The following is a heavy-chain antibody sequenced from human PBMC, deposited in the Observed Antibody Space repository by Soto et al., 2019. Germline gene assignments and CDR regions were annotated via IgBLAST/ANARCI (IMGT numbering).Heavy chain of an antibody. CDR2: ISYDGSNK. V-gene: IGHV3-30-3*01. CDR3: ARGDKYYYDSSGPGVDP. D-gene: IGHD3-22*01. Sequence: GGSLRLSCAASGFTFSSYAMHWVRQAPGKGLEWVAVISYDGSNKYYADSVKGRFTISRDNSKNTLYLQMNSLRAEDTAVYYCARGDKYYYDSSGPGVDPWGQGTLVTVSS. CDR1: GFTFSSYA. J-gene: IGHJ5*02.